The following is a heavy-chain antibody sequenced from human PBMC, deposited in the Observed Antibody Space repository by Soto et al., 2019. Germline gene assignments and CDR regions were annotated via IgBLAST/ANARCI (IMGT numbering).Heavy chain of an antibody. J-gene: IGHJ5*02. CDR1: GFTFSRHW. V-gene: IGHV3-7*01. D-gene: IGHD3-10*01. Sequence: GGSLRLSCAASGFTFSRHWMTWVRQAPGKGLEYVANIKEDGSQKYYVDSVKGRFTISRDNAKNSVYLQMNSLRAEDTALYYCARGGNWFDPWGQGTLVTVSS. CDR2: IKEDGSQK. CDR3: ARGGNWFDP.